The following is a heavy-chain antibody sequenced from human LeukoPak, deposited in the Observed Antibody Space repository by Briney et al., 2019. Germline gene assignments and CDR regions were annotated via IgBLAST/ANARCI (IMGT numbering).Heavy chain of an antibody. J-gene: IGHJ4*02. V-gene: IGHV3-7*01. CDR2: IKQDGSEK. D-gene: IGHD1-20*01. Sequence: GGSLRLSCAASGFTFSSYWMSWVRQAPGKGLEWVANIKQDGSEKYYVDSVKGRFTISRDNAKNSLYLQMNSLRAEDTAVYYCAREKEANWNDVYFDYWGQETLVTVSS. CDR3: AREKEANWNDVYFDY. CDR1: GFTFSSYW.